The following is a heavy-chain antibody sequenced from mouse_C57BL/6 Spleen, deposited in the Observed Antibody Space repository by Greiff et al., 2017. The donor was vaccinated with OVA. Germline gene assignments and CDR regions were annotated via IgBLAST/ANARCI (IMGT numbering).Heavy chain of an antibody. CDR1: GFNIKNTY. D-gene: IGHD1-1*01. CDR2: IDPANGNT. CDR3: ASPITTVVAKDAMDY. V-gene: IGHV14-3*01. J-gene: IGHJ4*01. Sequence: VQLQQPVAELVRPGASVKLSCTASGFNIKNTYMHWVKQRPEQGLEWIGRIDPANGNTKYAPKFQGKATITADTSSNTAYLQLSSLTSEDTAIYYCASPITTVVAKDAMDYWGQGTSVTVSS.